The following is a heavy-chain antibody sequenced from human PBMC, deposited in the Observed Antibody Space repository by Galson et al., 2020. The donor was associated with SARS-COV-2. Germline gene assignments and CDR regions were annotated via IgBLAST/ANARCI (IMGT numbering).Heavy chain of an antibody. D-gene: IGHD1-26*01. Sequence: GESLKISCKASGYSFSNSWNAWVRQMPGKGLEWMGIIHPGDSDSRYSTSCQGQITLSADKSTNTAYLQCRSLKASDTAIYYCAKLSGGYMGHFDFWGQGTLVTVTS. CDR3: AKLSGGYMGHFDF. J-gene: IGHJ4*02. CDR1: GYSFSNSW. V-gene: IGHV5-51*01. CDR2: IHPGDSDS.